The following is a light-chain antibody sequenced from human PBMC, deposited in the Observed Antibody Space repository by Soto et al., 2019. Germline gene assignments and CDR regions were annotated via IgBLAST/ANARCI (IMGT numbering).Light chain of an antibody. CDR1: QSVLYTSNNQNY. J-gene: IGKJ3*01. CDR2: WAS. CDR3: QQYYYPPFT. Sequence: DIVMTQSPDFLAVSLGERATIDCKSSQSVLYTSNNQNYLAWYQQKAGQPPKLLIYWASTRESGVPDRFSGSGSVTDFTLTIDSLQAEDVAVYSFQQYYYPPFTFGPWTRVDI. V-gene: IGKV4-1*01.